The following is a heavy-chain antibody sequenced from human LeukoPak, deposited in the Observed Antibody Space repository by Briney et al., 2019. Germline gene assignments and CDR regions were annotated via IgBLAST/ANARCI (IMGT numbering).Heavy chain of an antibody. CDR3: ARGWGMFDY. CDR1: GVSVSNDY. Sequence: GGSLRLSCAASGVSVSNDYISWVRQAPGKGLEWVSVIYSGGNTYYADSVKGRFTNSRDNSKNTVYLQMNTVRAEDTAVYYCARGWGMFDYWGQGTLVTVSS. D-gene: IGHD7-27*01. V-gene: IGHV3-53*01. J-gene: IGHJ4*02. CDR2: IYSGGNT.